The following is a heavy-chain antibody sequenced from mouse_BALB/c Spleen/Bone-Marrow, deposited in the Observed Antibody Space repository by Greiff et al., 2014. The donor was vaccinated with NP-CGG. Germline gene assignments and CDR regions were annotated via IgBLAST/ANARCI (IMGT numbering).Heavy chain of an antibody. D-gene: IGHD2-4*01. Sequence: EVNLVESGAELVKPGASVKLSCTASGFNIKDTYMHWVKQRPEQGLEWIGRIDPANGNTKYDPKFQGKATITADTSSNTAYLQLSSLTSEDTAVYYCAKYGGLRYAMDYWGQGTPVTVSS. CDR2: IDPANGNT. V-gene: IGHV14-3*02. J-gene: IGHJ4*01. CDR1: GFNIKDTY. CDR3: AKYGGLRYAMDY.